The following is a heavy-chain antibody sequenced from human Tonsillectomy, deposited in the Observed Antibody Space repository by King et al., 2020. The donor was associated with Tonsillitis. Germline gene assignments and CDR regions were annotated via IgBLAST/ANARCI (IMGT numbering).Heavy chain of an antibody. V-gene: IGHV3-23*04. D-gene: IGHD3-10*01. CDR3: AKGDDYYDSGSLDY. CDR2: ISGNGDST. CDR1: GFTFSNYA. J-gene: IGHJ4*02. Sequence: QLVESGGGLVQPGGSLRLSCAASGFTFSNYAMSWVRQAPGKGLEWVSGISGNGDSTYFADSVKGRFTISRDNSKNTLYLQMNSLRGGDTAVYYCAKGDDYYDSGSLDYWGQGTLVTVSS.